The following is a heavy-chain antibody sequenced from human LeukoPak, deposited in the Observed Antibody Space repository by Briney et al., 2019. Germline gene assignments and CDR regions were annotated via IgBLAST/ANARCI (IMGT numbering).Heavy chain of an antibody. J-gene: IGHJ6*02. V-gene: IGHV4-59*11. CDR3: TRSRVSGSYFDYHSGMDV. D-gene: IGHD1-26*01. CDR2: VSFSGTT. CDR1: RGPISSHY. Sequence: KPSETLSLTYTVSRGPISSHYWSWIRQPPGKGLEWIGYVSFSGTTKYSPSLNSRVTISRDTSKNQFSLRVNSVTAADTAVYYCTRSRVSGSYFDYHSGMDVWGQGTTVIVS.